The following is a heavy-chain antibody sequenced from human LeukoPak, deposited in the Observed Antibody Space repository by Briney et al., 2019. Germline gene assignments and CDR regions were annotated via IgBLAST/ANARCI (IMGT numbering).Heavy chain of an antibody. CDR3: AKDLGLLWFGTFDF. CDR1: GFTFSTYA. J-gene: IGHJ4*02. CDR2: LTGSGGST. V-gene: IGHV3-23*01. D-gene: IGHD3-10*01. Sequence: GGSLRLSCAASGFTFSTYAMSWVGQAPGKGREWVATLTGSGGSTFYGDSVKGRFTIVRDNSNNRFYLQMSSLRADDTAVYYCAKDLGLLWFGTFDFWGWGLLVIVS.